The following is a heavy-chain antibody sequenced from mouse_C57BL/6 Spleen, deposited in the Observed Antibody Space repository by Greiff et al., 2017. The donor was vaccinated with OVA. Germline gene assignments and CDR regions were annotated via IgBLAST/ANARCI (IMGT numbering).Heavy chain of an antibody. Sequence: QVQLQQSGPELVKPGASVKISCKASGYAFSSSWMNWVKQRPGKGLEWIGRIYPGDGDTNYNGKFKGKATLTADKYSSTAYMQLSSLTSEDSAVYFCARDGLDSSGYGFAYWGQGTLVTVSA. D-gene: IGHD3-2*02. J-gene: IGHJ3*01. CDR3: ARDGLDSSGYGFAY. V-gene: IGHV1-82*01. CDR1: GYAFSSSW. CDR2: IYPGDGDT.